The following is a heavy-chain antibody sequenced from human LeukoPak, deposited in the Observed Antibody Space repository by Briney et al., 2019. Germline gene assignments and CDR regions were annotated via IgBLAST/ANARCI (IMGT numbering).Heavy chain of an antibody. CDR1: GGTFSSYA. CDR3: AKERGYSGDPQDFDY. V-gene: IGHV1-69*10. J-gene: IGHJ4*02. CDR2: IIPIFGIA. D-gene: IGHD4-17*01. Sequence: ASVKVSCKASGGTFSSYAISWVRQAPGQGLEWMGGIIPIFGIANYAQKFQGRVTITADKSTSTAYMELSSLRSEDTAVYYCAKERGYSGDPQDFDYWGQGTLVTVSS.